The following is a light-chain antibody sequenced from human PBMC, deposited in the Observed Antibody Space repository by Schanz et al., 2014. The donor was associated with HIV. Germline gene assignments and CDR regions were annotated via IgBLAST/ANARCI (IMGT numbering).Light chain of an antibody. J-gene: IGLJ3*02. V-gene: IGLV6-57*04. CDR3: QSSDDDDPGL. CDR1: SGSIASDS. Sequence: NFMLTQPPSVSESPGKTVAIPCTRSSGSIASDSVQWYQQRPGSAPTTVIYEDNQRPSGVPDRFSGSIDSSSNSASLTISGLKTEDEADYYCQSSDDDDPGLFGGGTKLTVL. CDR2: EDN.